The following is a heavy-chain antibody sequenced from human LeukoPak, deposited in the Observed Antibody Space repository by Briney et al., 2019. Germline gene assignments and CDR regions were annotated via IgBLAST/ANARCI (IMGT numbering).Heavy chain of an antibody. Sequence: PGGSLRLSCAASGFTFSSYAMSWVRQAPGKGLEWVSAISGSGGSTYYADSVKGRFTISRDNSKNTLYLQMNSLRAEDTAVYYCAKDLNYVLRFLDLPDYWGQGTLVTVSS. J-gene: IGHJ4*02. CDR1: GFTFSSYA. CDR3: AKDLNYVLRFLDLPDY. D-gene: IGHD3-3*01. CDR2: ISGSGGST. V-gene: IGHV3-23*01.